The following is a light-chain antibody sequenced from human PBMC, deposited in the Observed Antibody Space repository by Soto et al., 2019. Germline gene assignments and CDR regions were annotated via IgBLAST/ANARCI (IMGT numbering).Light chain of an antibody. CDR1: SSDVGSYNL. CDR3: CSYAGTKGSYV. Sequence: QSALTQPASVSGSPGQSITISCTGTSSDVGSYNLVSWYQQHPGKAPKLMIYEGSKRPSGVSNRFSGSKSGNTASLTISGLQDEDESDYYCCSYAGTKGSYVFGTGTKLTVL. V-gene: IGLV2-23*01. CDR2: EGS. J-gene: IGLJ1*01.